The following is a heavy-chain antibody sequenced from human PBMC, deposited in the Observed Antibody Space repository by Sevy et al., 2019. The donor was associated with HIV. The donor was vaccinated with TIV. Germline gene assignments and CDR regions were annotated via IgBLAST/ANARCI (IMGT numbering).Heavy chain of an antibody. V-gene: IGHV3-30*02. CDR2: IRHDETIQ. D-gene: IGHD1-26*01. Sequence: GGSLRLSCATSGFTFSSYGMHWVRQAPGKGLEWVAFIRHDETIQYYGDSVRGRFTVSRDNPKRTVYLQMDTLRVEDTALYYCAKGYNPQWELRAFDYWGRGTLVTVSS. J-gene: IGHJ4*02. CDR3: AKGYNPQWELRAFDY. CDR1: GFTFSSYG.